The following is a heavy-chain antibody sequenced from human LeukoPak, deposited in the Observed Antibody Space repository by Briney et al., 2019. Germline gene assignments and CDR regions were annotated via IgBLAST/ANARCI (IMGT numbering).Heavy chain of an antibody. CDR1: GYTFTGYY. J-gene: IGHJ5*02. CDR2: INPNSGDT. V-gene: IGHV1-2*02. D-gene: IGHD2-15*01. Sequence: ASVKVSCKSSGYTFTGYYIHWVRQAPGQGLEWMGWINPNSGDTNYAQKFQGRVTMTRDLSISTAYMELISLRSDDTAVYYCARPGDCSGGGCVGWFDRWGQGTVVTVSS. CDR3: ARPGDCSGGGCVGWFDR.